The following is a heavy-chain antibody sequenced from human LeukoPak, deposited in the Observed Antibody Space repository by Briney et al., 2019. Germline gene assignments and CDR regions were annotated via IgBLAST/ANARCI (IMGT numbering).Heavy chain of an antibody. Sequence: GGSLRLPCAASGFTFSGYSMDWVRQAPGKGLEWVSSISSSSSYIYYADSVKGRFTISRDNAKNSLYLQMNSLRAEDTAVYYCARDKGYGSGNFWSVDYWGQGTLVTVSS. D-gene: IGHD3-10*01. J-gene: IGHJ4*02. V-gene: IGHV3-21*01. CDR3: ARDKGYGSGNFWSVDY. CDR2: ISSSSSYI. CDR1: GFTFSGYS.